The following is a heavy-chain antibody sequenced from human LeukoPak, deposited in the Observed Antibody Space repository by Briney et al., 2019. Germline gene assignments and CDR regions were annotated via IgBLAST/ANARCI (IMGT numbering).Heavy chain of an antibody. CDR2: ISSSSSTI. J-gene: IGHJ5*02. D-gene: IGHD1-20*01. CDR3: ARDARSNWNQGGWFDP. V-gene: IGHV3-48*04. Sequence: GGSLRLSCAASGFTFSSYSMNWVRQAPGKGLEWVSYISSSSSTIYYADSVKGRFTISRDNPKNSLYLQMNSLRAEDTAVYYCARDARSNWNQGGWFDPWGQGTLVTVSS. CDR1: GFTFSSYS.